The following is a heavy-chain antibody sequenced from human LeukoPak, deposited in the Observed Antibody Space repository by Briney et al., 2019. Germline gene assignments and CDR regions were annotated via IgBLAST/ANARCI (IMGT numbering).Heavy chain of an antibody. CDR2: ISYDGSNK. V-gene: IGHV3-30-3*01. CDR3: ARGPYSSSWYAIF. CDR1: GFTFSSYA. Sequence: GGSLRLSCAASGFTFSSYAMHWVRQAPGKGLEWVAVISYDGSNKYYADSVKGRFTISRDNSKNTLYLQMNSLRAEDTAVYYCARGPYSSSWYAIFWGQGTLVTVSS. D-gene: IGHD6-13*01. J-gene: IGHJ4*02.